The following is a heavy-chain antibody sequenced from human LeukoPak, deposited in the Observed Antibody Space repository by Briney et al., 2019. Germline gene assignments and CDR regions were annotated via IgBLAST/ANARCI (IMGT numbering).Heavy chain of an antibody. Sequence: GGSLRLSCAASGFTFSNYAMTWVRQVPGKGLQWVSLISDSGGATYYADSVRGRFTISRDNSKNTLYLQMNSLRADDTAMYYCAKGDCGIDCSVFDYWGRGTLVSVSS. CDR2: ISDSGGAT. CDR1: GFTFSNYA. V-gene: IGHV3-23*01. D-gene: IGHD2-21*02. J-gene: IGHJ4*02. CDR3: AKGDCGIDCSVFDY.